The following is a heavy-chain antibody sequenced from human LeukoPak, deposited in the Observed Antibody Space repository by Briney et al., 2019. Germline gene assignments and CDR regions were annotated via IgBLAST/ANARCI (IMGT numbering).Heavy chain of an antibody. CDR1: GFTFSSYW. CDR3: ARRLGLGFGEYSNNWFDP. D-gene: IGHD3-10*01. CDR2: IKHDGSEK. V-gene: IGHV3-7*01. J-gene: IGHJ5*02. Sequence: GGSLRLSCAASGFTFSSYWMSWVRQAPGKGLEWVANIKHDGSEKYYVDSVKGRFTISRDSAKNSLYLQMNSLRAEDTAVYYCARRLGLGFGEYSNNWFDPWGQGTLVTVSS.